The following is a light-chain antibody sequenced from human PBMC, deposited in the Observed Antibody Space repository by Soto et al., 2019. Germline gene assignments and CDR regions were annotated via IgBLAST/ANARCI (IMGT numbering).Light chain of an antibody. CDR2: GAS. CDR1: QSVSSSY. Sequence: EIVLTQSPGTLSLSPGEGATLSCRASQSVSSSYLAWYQQKPSQAPRLLIYGASSRATGIPDRFSGSGSGTDFTLTISRLEPEDFAVYYCQQYSSSPFTFGPGTKVDIK. J-gene: IGKJ3*01. V-gene: IGKV3-20*01. CDR3: QQYSSSPFT.